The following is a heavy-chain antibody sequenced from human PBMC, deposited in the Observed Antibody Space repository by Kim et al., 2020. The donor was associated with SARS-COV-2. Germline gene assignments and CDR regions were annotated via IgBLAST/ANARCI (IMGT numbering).Heavy chain of an antibody. CDR1: GGSISSSSYY. CDR2: IYYSGST. J-gene: IGHJ3*02. Sequence: SETLSLTCTVSGGSISSSSYYWGWIRQPPGKGLEWIGSIYYSGSTYYNPSLKSRVTISVDTSKNQFSLKLSSVTAADTAVYYCARHLTHYYDRLGAFDIWGQGTMVTVSS. D-gene: IGHD3-22*01. V-gene: IGHV4-39*01. CDR3: ARHLTHYYDRLGAFDI.